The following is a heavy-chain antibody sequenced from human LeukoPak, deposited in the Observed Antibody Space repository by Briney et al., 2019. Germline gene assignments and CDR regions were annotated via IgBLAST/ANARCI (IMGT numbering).Heavy chain of an antibody. V-gene: IGHV1-18*01. D-gene: IGHD4-23*01. CDR2: ISPYNGNT. Sequence: ASAKVSCKASGYTYTNYGISWVRQAPGQGLGWMGWISPYNGNTHCAQKFQGRVTMTTDTSTSTVYMELRSLRSDDTAVYYCAGLGYGANFIHYWGQGTLVTVSS. CDR3: AGLGYGANFIHY. CDR1: GYTYTNYG. J-gene: IGHJ4*02.